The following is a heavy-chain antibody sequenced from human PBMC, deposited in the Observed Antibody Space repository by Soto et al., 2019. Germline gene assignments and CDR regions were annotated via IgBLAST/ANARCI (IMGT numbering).Heavy chain of an antibody. J-gene: IGHJ6*02. CDR1: GFTFSSYS. CDR2: ISSSSSTI. D-gene: IGHD6-19*01. CDR3: ATLASGWEPYYYYYGMDV. Sequence: GGSLRLSCAASGFTFSSYSMNWVRQAPGKGLEWVSYISSSSSTIYYADSVKGRFTISRDNAKNSLYLQMNSLRAEDTAVYYCATLASGWEPYYYYYGMDVWGQGTTVTVSS. V-gene: IGHV3-48*01.